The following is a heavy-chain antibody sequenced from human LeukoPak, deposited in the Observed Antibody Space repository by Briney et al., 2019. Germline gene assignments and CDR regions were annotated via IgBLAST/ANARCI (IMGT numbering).Heavy chain of an antibody. CDR3: ARRIAAADFDY. D-gene: IGHD6-13*01. CDR2: ISSSSSYI. Sequence: GGSLRLSCAASGFTFSSYRMTWVRQAPGKGLEWVSSISSSSSYIYYADSVKGRFTISRDNAKNSLYLQMNSLRAEDTAVYYCARRIAAADFDYWGQGTLVTVSS. V-gene: IGHV3-21*01. CDR1: GFTFSSYR. J-gene: IGHJ4*02.